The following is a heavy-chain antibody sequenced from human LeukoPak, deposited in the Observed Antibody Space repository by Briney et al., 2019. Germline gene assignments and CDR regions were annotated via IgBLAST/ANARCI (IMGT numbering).Heavy chain of an antibody. Sequence: SETLSLTCTVSGGSISSYYWSWTRQPPGKGLEWIGYIYDSGSTNYNPSLKSRVTISVDTSKNQFSLNLSSVTAADTAVYYCAGGSGWPHFDYWGQGALVTVSS. CDR3: AGGSGWPHFDY. J-gene: IGHJ4*02. D-gene: IGHD6-19*01. CDR1: GGSISSYY. V-gene: IGHV4-59*01. CDR2: IYDSGST.